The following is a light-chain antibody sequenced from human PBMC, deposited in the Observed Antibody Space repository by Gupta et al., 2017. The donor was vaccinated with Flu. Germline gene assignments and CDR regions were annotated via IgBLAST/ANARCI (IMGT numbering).Light chain of an antibody. Sequence: QSVLPQPPPVSVAPGQRVTISCTGCSSKIGAGEDVHWYQQLPGTAPKLLIYGNSNRPSGVPDRFSGSKSGTSASLAITGLQAEDDADYYGQSYDSILIGVVFGGGTKLTVL. J-gene: IGLJ2*01. CDR3: QSYDSILIGVV. CDR2: GNS. V-gene: IGLV1-40*01. CDR1: SSKIGAGED.